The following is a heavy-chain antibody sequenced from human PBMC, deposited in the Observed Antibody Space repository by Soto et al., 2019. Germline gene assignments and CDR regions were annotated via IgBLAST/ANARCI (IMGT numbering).Heavy chain of an antibody. D-gene: IGHD6-13*01. V-gene: IGHV3-15*07. Sequence: PGGSLRLSCAASGFTFSNAWMNWVRQAPGKGLEWVGRIKSKTDGGTTDYAAPVKGRFTISRDDSKNTLYLQMNSLKTEDTAVYYCTTDLADSSSWQPPNRWFDPWGQGTLVTVSS. CDR2: IKSKTDGGTT. CDR3: TTDLADSSSWQPPNRWFDP. CDR1: GFTFSNAW. J-gene: IGHJ5*02.